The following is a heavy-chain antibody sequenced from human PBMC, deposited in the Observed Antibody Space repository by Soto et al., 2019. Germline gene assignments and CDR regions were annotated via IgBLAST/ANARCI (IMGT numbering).Heavy chain of an antibody. Sequence: VQLVESGGGLVKPGGSLRLSCAASGFTFSDSYMSWIRQSTGKGMEWLSYVNSLGTYTKYADSVRGRFTISRDNAQNSLYLEMTSRTVDDTAVYYCARNYGGASGVNDWGQGTQVTVSS. CDR2: VNSLGTYT. V-gene: IGHV3-11*05. CDR1: GFTFSDSY. CDR3: ARNYGGASGVND. J-gene: IGHJ4*02. D-gene: IGHD4-17*01.